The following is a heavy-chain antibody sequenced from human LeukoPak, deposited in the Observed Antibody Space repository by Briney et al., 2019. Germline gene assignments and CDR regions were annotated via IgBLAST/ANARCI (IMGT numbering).Heavy chain of an antibody. CDR2: ISSRNSTI. Sequence: GSLRLSCAASGFTFSSYSMNWVRQAPGKGLEWVSYISSRNSTIYYADSVKGRFTISRDNAKNSLYLQMNSLRVEDTAVYYCHSSGYYSLFDYWGQGTLVTVSS. D-gene: IGHD3-22*01. J-gene: IGHJ4*02. CDR1: GFTFSSYS. V-gene: IGHV3-48*01. CDR3: HSSGYYSLFDY.